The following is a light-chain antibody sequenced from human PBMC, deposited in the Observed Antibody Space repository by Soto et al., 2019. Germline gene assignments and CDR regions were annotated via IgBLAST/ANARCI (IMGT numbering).Light chain of an antibody. CDR1: QSVSSY. Sequence: EIVLTQSPATLSLSPGERATLSCRASQSVSSYLAWYQQKPGQAPRLLIYGASTRATGIPARFSGSGSGTEFTLTISRLEPEDFAVYYCQQYGSSQWTFGQGTKVDIK. CDR3: QQYGSSQWT. J-gene: IGKJ1*01. V-gene: IGKV3-20*01. CDR2: GAS.